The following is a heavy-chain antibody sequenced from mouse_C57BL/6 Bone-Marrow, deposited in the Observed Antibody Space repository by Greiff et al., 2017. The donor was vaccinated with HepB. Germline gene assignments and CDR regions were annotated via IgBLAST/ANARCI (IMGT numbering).Heavy chain of an antibody. V-gene: IGHV1-55*01. CDR1: GYTFTSYW. Sequence: QVHVKQPGAELVKPGASVKMSCKASGYTFTSYWITWVKQRPGQGLEWIGDIYPGSGSTNYNEKFKSKATLTVDTSSSTAYMQLSSLTSEDSAVYYCARSIYYDSWFAYWGQGTLVTVSA. CDR2: IYPGSGST. J-gene: IGHJ3*01. D-gene: IGHD2-4*01. CDR3: ARSIYYDSWFAY.